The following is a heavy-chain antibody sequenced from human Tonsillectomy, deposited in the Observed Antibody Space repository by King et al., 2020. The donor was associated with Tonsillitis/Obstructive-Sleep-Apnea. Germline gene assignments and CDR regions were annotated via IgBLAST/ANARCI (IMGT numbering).Heavy chain of an antibody. D-gene: IGHD2-21*01. V-gene: IGHV1-18*01. CDR3: ARSYCGGDCPGDAFDI. Sequence: QLVQSGAEVKKPGASVKVSCKASGYTFTSYGISWVRQAPGQRLEWMGCISAYNGNTNCAQKFQGRVTMTSDTSTSTAYLDLRSLRSDDTAVYYCARSYCGGDCPGDAFDIWGQGTMVTVSS. CDR1: GYTFTSYG. J-gene: IGHJ3*02. CDR2: ISAYNGNT.